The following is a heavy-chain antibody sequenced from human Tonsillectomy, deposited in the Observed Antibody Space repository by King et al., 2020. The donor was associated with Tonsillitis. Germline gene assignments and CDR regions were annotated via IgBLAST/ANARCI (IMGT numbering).Heavy chain of an antibody. D-gene: IGHD2-2*01. CDR2: ISYDGSNK. CDR1: GFTFSSYA. V-gene: IGHV3-30-3*01. J-gene: IGHJ4*02. Sequence: VQLVESGGGVVQPGRSLRLSCAASGFTFSSYAMHWVRQAPGKGLEWVAVISYDGSNKYYADSVKGRFTISRDNSKNTLYLKMNSLRAEDTAVYYCARDGFHKQYCSSASCYSRDFDYWGQGTLVTVSS. CDR3: ARDGFHKQYCSSASCYSRDFDY.